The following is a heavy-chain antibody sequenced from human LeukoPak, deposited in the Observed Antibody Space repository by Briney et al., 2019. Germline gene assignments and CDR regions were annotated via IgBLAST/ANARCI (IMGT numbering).Heavy chain of an antibody. CDR1: GGSVSSPDYY. CDR3: ATTPNPNYFDY. V-gene: IGHV4-61*08. Sequence: SETLSLTCTVSGGSVSSPDYYWSWIRQPPGKGLEWIGYISYSGSTNYNPSLKSRVTISVDTSKSQFSLKLSSVTAADTAVYYCATTPNPNYFDYWGQGALVTVSS. CDR2: ISYSGST. J-gene: IGHJ4*02.